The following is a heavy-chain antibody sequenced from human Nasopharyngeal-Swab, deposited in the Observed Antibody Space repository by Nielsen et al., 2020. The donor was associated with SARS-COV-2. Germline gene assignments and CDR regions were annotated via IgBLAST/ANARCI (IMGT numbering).Heavy chain of an antibody. CDR1: GFTFGYYG. CDR3: ARDIGHSSGWYSYYSYGMDV. J-gene: IGHJ6*02. D-gene: IGHD6-19*01. V-gene: IGHV3-30*03. Sequence: GEPLTISCAASGFTFGYYGMHWVRQAPGKGLEWVAVISYDGSKKYYVDSVKGRLTISRDNSKNTLYLQMNSLRAEDTAVYYCARDIGHSSGWYSYYSYGMDVWGQGTTVTVSS. CDR2: ISYDGSKK.